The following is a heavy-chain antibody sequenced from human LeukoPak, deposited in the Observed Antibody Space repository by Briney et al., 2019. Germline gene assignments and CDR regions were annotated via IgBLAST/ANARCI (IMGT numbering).Heavy chain of an antibody. CDR2: ISYDGSNE. Sequence: GGSLRLPCAASGFTFSSYVMHWVRQAPGKGLEWVAIISYDGSNEYYADSVKGRFTISRGNAKNSVYLQMNSLRAEDTAVYYCARDIKGQYQDAFDIWGQGTMVTVSS. CDR1: GFTFSSYV. D-gene: IGHD2-2*01. J-gene: IGHJ3*02. V-gene: IGHV3-30*04. CDR3: ARDIKGQYQDAFDI.